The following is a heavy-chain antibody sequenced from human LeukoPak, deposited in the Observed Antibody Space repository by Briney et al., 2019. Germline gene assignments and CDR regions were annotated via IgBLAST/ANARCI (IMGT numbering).Heavy chain of an antibody. D-gene: IGHD5-12*01. CDR2: ISAYNGNT. J-gene: IGHJ4*02. V-gene: IGHV1-18*04. CDR3: ARGRGYSGYSYYFDY. Sequence: ASVKVSCRASGYTFTSYGISWVRQAPGQGLEWMGWISAYNGNTNYAQKLQGRVTMTTDTSTSTAYMELRSLRSDDTAVYYCARGRGYSGYSYYFDYWGQGTLVTVSS. CDR1: GYTFTSYG.